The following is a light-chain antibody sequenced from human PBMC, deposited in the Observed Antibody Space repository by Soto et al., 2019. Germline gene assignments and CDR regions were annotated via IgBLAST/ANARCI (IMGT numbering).Light chain of an antibody. CDR2: AAS. CDR3: QQRYSTPIT. Sequence: DIQMTQSPSSLSASVGDRVTITCRASQSISSYLNWYQQKPGKATKLLIYAASSLQSGVPSRVSGSGSGTDVTLTTSSLQPEDLATYDGQQRYSTPITFGQGTRLEIK. CDR1: QSISSY. J-gene: IGKJ5*01. V-gene: IGKV1-39*01.